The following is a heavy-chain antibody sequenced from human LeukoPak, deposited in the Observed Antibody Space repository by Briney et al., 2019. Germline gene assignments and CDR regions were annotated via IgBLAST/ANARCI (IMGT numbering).Heavy chain of an antibody. CDR3: AKDRTCSSTSCYPNPISFYSSSRHIFDY. D-gene: IGHD2-2*01. V-gene: IGHV3-30*02. J-gene: IGHJ4*02. CDR1: GFTFSSYG. Sequence: GGSLRLSCAASGFTFSSYGMHWVRQAPGKGLEWVAFIRYDGSNKYYADSVKGRFTISRDNSKNTLYLQMNSLRAEDTAVYYCAKDRTCSSTSCYPNPISFYSSSRHIFDYWGQGTLVTVSS. CDR2: IRYDGSNK.